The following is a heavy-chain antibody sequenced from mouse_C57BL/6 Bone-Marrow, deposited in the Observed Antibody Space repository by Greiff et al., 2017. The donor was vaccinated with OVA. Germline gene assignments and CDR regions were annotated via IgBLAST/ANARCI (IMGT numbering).Heavy chain of an antibody. CDR3: ASPIYYYGSSYVGGAMDY. J-gene: IGHJ4*01. CDR1: GFTFSDYG. V-gene: IGHV5-17*01. Sequence: EVKVVESGGGLVKPGGSLKLSCAASGFTFSDYGMHWVRQASEKGLEWVAYISSGSSTIYYADTVKGRFTISRDNAKNTLFLQMTSLRSEDTAMYYCASPIYYYGSSYVGGAMDYWGQGTSVTVSS. CDR2: ISSGSSTI. D-gene: IGHD1-1*01.